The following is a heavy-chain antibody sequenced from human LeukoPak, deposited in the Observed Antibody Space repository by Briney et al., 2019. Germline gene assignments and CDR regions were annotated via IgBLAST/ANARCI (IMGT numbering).Heavy chain of an antibody. CDR3: ARDRGKGYFDY. CDR2: IIPISGTA. CDR1: GGTFSSYA. J-gene: IGHJ4*02. Sequence: VASVKVSCKASGGTFSSYAISWVRQAPGQGLEWMGGIIPISGTANYAQKFQGRVTITADESTSTAYMELSSLRSEDTAVYYCARDRGKGYFDYWGQGTLVTVSS. V-gene: IGHV1-69*13. D-gene: IGHD5-24*01.